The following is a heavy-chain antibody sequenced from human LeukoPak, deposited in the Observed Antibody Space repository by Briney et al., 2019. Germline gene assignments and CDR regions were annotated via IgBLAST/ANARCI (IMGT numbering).Heavy chain of an antibody. CDR1: GFTFSSYE. J-gene: IGHJ4*02. D-gene: IGHD5-24*01. CDR2: ISSSGSTI. CDR3: ASSRDGGPFIKPKYFDY. V-gene: IGHV3-48*03. Sequence: GGSLRLSCAASGFTFSSYEMNWVRQAPGKGLEWVSYISSSGSTIYYADSVKGRFTISRDNVKNSLYLQMNSLRAEDTAVYYCASSRDGGPFIKPKYFDYWGQGTLVTVSS.